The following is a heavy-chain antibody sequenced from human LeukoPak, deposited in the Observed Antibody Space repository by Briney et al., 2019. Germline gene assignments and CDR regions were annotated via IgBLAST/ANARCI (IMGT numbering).Heavy chain of an antibody. CDR1: GFSFSSHG. CDR3: ARDLSYFSFDD. V-gene: IGHV3-33*01. Sequence: GSLRLSCAASGFSFSSHGMNWVRQAPGKGLEWVAGINPDGSKKYYVDAVKGRFTISRDNSKNTLYLQMNSLRVEDTAMYYCARDLSYFSFDDWGQGTTVTVSS. CDR2: INPDGSKK. J-gene: IGHJ6*02. D-gene: IGHD2-21*01.